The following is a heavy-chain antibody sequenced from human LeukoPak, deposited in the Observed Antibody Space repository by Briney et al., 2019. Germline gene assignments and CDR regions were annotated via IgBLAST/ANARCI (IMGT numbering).Heavy chain of an antibody. CDR1: GFTFNNYA. Sequence: PGGSLRLSCAASGFTFNNYAMTWVRQTPGKGLEWVSGISAGGNSPYYADSVKGRFTISRDISKNTVYLQMDSLTVEDTAVYYCARDQVGYTYGPSWGQGTLVTVSS. CDR2: ISAGGNSP. CDR3: ARDQVGYTYGPS. D-gene: IGHD5-18*01. V-gene: IGHV3-23*01. J-gene: IGHJ5*02.